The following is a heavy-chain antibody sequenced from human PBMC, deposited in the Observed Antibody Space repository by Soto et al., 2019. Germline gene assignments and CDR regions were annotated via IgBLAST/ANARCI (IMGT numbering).Heavy chain of an antibody. Sequence: QVQLVESGGGMVQPGRSLRLSCAASGFTFSNYGMHWVRQAPGKGLEWVAVISYDGRNKYYADSVKGRFTISRDNSKNTLYLQVNSLRADDTAVYYCARNGSGNYYHFDYWGQGTLVTVSS. V-gene: IGHV3-30*03. CDR2: ISYDGRNK. CDR3: ARNGSGNYYHFDY. D-gene: IGHD3-10*01. CDR1: GFTFSNYG. J-gene: IGHJ4*02.